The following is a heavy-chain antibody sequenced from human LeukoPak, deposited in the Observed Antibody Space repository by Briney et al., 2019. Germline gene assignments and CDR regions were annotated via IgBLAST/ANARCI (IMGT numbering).Heavy chain of an antibody. D-gene: IGHD3-3*01. CDR3: ARGSFTIFGVVSGMDV. V-gene: IGHV3-21*01. Sequence: GGSLRLSCAASGFTFSSDSMNWVRQAPGKGLEWVSSISSSSSYIYYADSVKGRFTISRDNAKNSLYLQMNSLRAEDTAVYYCARGSFTIFGVVSGMDVWGQGTTVTVSS. CDR2: ISSSSSYI. CDR1: GFTFSSDS. J-gene: IGHJ6*02.